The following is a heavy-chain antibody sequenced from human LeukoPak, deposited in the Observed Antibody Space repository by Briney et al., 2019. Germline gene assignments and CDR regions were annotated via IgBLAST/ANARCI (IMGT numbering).Heavy chain of an antibody. CDR3: ELLGFTPRRREAFDI. J-gene: IGHJ3*02. V-gene: IGHV4-34*01. CDR2: INHSGST. Sequence: PSETLSLTCAVYGGSFSGYYWSWIRQPPGKGLEWIGEINHSGSTNYNPSLKSRVTISVDTSKNQFSLKLSSVTAADTAVYYCELLGFTPRRREAFDIWGQGTMVTVSS. D-gene: IGHD2-21*01. CDR1: GGSFSGYY.